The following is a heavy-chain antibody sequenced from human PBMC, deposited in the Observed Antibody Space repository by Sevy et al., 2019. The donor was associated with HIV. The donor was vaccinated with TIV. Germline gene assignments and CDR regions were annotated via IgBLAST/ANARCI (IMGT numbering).Heavy chain of an antibody. Sequence: GRSLRLSCAASGFSFNNYDMNWVRQAPGKGLEWISYISSSSSHIYYADSVKGRFTISRDNANNSLSVQMNSLRAEDTAVYYCAREGGYTDQGMDVWGQGTTVTVSS. V-gene: IGHV3-48*01. CDR3: AREGGYTDQGMDV. CDR1: GFSFNNYD. CDR2: ISSSSSHI. J-gene: IGHJ6*02. D-gene: IGHD5-12*01.